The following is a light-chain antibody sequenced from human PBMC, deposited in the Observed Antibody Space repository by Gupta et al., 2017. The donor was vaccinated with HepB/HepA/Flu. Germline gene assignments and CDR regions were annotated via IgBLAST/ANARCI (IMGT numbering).Light chain of an antibody. CDR2: GAS. J-gene: IGKJ2*01. CDR1: HSISAY. V-gene: IGKV1-39*01. CDR3: QQSYIIPNT. Sequence: DIHMPHSPSSLSASVGDRVTITCRASHSISAYLNWYQQKPGRAPRLLIYGASNLQTGVPSRFSSSGSGTDFTLTSSRLRPEDVATFYCQQSYIIPNTFGQGTKVE.